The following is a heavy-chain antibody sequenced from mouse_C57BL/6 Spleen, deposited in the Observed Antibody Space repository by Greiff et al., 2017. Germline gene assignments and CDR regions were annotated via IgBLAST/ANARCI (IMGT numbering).Heavy chain of an antibody. CDR1: GFTFSDYG. CDR3: ARTYYSNYGAMDY. J-gene: IGHJ4*01. D-gene: IGHD2-5*01. CDR2: ISSGSSTI. Sequence: DVQLVESGGGLVKPGGSLKLSCAASGFTFSDYGMHWVRQAPEKGLEWVAYISSGSSTIYYADTVKGRFTISRDNAKNTLCLQMTSLRSEDTAMYYCARTYYSNYGAMDYWGQGTSVTVSS. V-gene: IGHV5-17*01.